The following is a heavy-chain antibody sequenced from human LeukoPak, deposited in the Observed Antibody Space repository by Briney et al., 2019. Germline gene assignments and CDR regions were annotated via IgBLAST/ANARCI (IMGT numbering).Heavy chain of an antibody. CDR2: INPNSGDT. CDR3: ARVIEAYCSGGSCSSHYGLDV. J-gene: IGHJ6*02. Sequence: ASLKVSCKASGYTFTAYYMHWVRQAPGQGLEWMGKINPNSGDTKSAQKFQGRVTMTRDTSINTAYMELSRLTYDDTAVYYCARVIEAYCSGGSCSSHYGLDVWGQGTTVTVSS. V-gene: IGHV1-2*02. CDR1: GYTFTAYY. D-gene: IGHD2-15*01.